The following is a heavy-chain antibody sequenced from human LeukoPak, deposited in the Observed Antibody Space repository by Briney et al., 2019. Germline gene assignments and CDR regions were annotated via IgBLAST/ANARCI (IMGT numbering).Heavy chain of an antibody. V-gene: IGHV3-21*01. CDR3: ARDKLRHGSGSYYYYYGMDV. J-gene: IGHJ6*04. D-gene: IGHD3-10*01. CDR2: ISSSSSYI. CDR1: GFTFSSYA. Sequence: PGASLRLSCAASGFTFSSYAMSWVRQAPGKGLEWVSSISSSSSYIYYADSVKGRFTISRDNAKNSLYLQMNSLRAEDTAVYYCARDKLRHGSGSYYYYYGMDVWGKGTTVTVSS.